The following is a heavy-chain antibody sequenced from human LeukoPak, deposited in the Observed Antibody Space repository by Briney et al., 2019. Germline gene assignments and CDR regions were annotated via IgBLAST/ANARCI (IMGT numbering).Heavy chain of an antibody. CDR2: ISGTGANT. V-gene: IGHV3-23*01. J-gene: IGHJ6*03. D-gene: IGHD7-27*01. CDR3: AKGIRQLGNYYYYMDV. Sequence: GGSLRLSCAVSGFTLSNYVMIWVRQAPGKGLEWVSAISGTGANTFYADSVKGRFTMSRDNPKNMLYLQMNSLRAEDTALYYCAKGIRQLGNYYYYMDVWGKGTTVTVPS. CDR1: GFTLSNYV.